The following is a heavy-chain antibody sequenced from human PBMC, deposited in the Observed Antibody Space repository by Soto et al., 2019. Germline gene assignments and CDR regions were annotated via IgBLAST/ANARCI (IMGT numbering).Heavy chain of an antibody. V-gene: IGHV3-33*01. CDR2: IWYDGSNK. J-gene: IGHJ4*02. CDR1: GFTFSSYG. CDR3: ARRLKVYWSGGSCYSCDY. Sequence: QVQLVESGGGVVQPGRSLRLSCAASGFTFSSYGMHWVRQAPGKGLEWVAVIWYDGSNKYYADSVKGRFTISRDNSNNTLYLQMNSRGGEDTAVYYCARRLKVYWSGGSCYSCDYWGQGTLVTGSS. D-gene: IGHD2-15*01.